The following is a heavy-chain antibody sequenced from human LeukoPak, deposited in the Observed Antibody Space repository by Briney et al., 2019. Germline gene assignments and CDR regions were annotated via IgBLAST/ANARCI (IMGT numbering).Heavy chain of an antibody. CDR3: AKAINPGIAAAGVDY. D-gene: IGHD6-13*01. CDR2: ISYDGSNQ. Sequence: GGSLRLSCAASGFTFSSFAMHWVRQAPGKGLEWVAVISYDGSNQYSADSVKGRFTISRDNSKNTLYLQMNSLRAEDTAVYYCAKAINPGIAAAGVDYWGQGTLVTVSS. J-gene: IGHJ4*02. V-gene: IGHV3-30-3*01. CDR1: GFTFSSFA.